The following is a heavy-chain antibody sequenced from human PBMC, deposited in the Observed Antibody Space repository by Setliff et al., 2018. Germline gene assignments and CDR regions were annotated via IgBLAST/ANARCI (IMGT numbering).Heavy chain of an antibody. J-gene: IGHJ4*02. V-gene: IGHV4-39*07. CDR3: ARDRITIFGVVIPFDY. Sequence: ASETLSLTYTVSGGSISSSSYYWGWIRQPPGKGLEWIGSIYYSGSTYYNPSLKSRVTISVDTPKNQFSLKLSSVTAADTAVYYCARDRITIFGVVIPFDYWGQGTLVTVSS. CDR1: GGSISSSSYY. D-gene: IGHD3-3*01. CDR2: IYYSGST.